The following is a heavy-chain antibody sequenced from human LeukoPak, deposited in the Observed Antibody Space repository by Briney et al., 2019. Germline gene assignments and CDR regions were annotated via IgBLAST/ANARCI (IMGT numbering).Heavy chain of an antibody. Sequence: GASVKVSCKASGYTFTSYDINWVRQATGQGLEWMGWMNPNSGNTGYAQKFQGRVTMTRNTSISTAYMELSSLRSEDTAVYYCARISSPRAKSIAAAEDWGQGTLVTVSS. CDR3: ARISSPRAKSIAAAED. CDR1: GYTFTSYD. D-gene: IGHD6-13*01. V-gene: IGHV1-8*01. CDR2: MNPNSGNT. J-gene: IGHJ1*01.